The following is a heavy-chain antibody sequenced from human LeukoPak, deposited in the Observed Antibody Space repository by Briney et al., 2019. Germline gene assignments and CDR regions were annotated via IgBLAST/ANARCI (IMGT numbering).Heavy chain of an antibody. Sequence: GGSLRLSCAASGFTFSSYSMNWVRQAPGKGLEWVSYISSSSSTIYYADSVKGRFTISRDNAKNSLHLQMNSLRAEDTAVYYCARDLSSSGDYWGQGTLVTVSS. D-gene: IGHD3-16*02. CDR2: ISSSSSTI. J-gene: IGHJ4*02. CDR1: GFTFSSYS. CDR3: ARDLSSSGDY. V-gene: IGHV3-48*01.